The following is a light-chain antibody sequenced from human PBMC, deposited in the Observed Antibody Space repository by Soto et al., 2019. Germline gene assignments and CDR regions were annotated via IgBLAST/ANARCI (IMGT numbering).Light chain of an antibody. CDR2: GAS. CDR1: QSVSSSY. CDR3: QQYGSSFLT. Sequence: EIVLTQSPGTLSLSPGERATLSCRARQSVSSSYLAWYQPKPGQAPRLLIYGASSRATGIPDRFSGSGSGTDFTLTISRLEPEDFAVYYCQQYGSSFLTFGGGTKVEIK. V-gene: IGKV3-20*01. J-gene: IGKJ4*01.